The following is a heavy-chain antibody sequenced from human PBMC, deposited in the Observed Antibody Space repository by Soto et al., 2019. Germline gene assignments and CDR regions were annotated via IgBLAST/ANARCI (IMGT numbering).Heavy chain of an antibody. V-gene: IGHV4-34*01. J-gene: IGHJ6*03. CDR3: ARATIVVVPAAMLLNYYYYMDV. CDR1: GGSFSGYY. D-gene: IGHD2-2*01. Sequence: QVQLQQWGAGLLKPSETLSLTCAVYGGSFSGYYWSWIRQPPGKGLEWMGEINHSGSTNYNPALKSRVTISVDTSTNQFSLKLSSVTAADTAVYYCARATIVVVPAAMLLNYYYYMDVWGKGTTVTVSS. CDR2: INHSGST.